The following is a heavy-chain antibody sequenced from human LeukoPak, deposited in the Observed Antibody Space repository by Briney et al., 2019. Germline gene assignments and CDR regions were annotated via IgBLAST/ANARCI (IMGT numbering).Heavy chain of an antibody. CDR3: ARVGPGGSILPVHTAFDI. D-gene: IGHD2-21*01. V-gene: IGHV1-69*04. CDR2: IIPILGIA. Sequence: SVKVSCQASGGTFSSYAISWVRQAPGQGLEWMGRIIPILGIANYSQKIQGRVTITANKSTRTAYMELSSLRSEDTAVYYCARVGPGGSILPVHTAFDIWGQGTMVTVSS. CDR1: GGTFSSYA. J-gene: IGHJ3*02.